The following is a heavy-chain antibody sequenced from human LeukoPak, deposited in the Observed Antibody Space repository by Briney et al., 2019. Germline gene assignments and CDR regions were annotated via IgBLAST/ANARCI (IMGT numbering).Heavy chain of an antibody. J-gene: IGHJ4*02. CDR2: LSDSGGRT. V-gene: IGHV3-23*01. CDR1: GISLSNYG. D-gene: IGHD3-22*01. Sequence: GGALRLSCAVSGISLSNYGMGWVRQAPGKGLEWVAGLSDSGGRTNYADSGKGRFTISRDNSKNTLYLPMNSLRVEDTAVYFCAKRGVVIRVILVGFHKEAYYFDSWGQGALVTVSS. CDR3: AKRGVVIRVILVGFHKEAYYFDS.